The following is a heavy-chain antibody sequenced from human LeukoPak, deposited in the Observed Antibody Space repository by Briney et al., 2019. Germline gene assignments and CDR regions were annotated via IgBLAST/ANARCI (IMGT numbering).Heavy chain of an antibody. CDR3: ARMGSGSYYNRVYFDY. J-gene: IGHJ4*02. V-gene: IGHV1-3*01. CDR2: INAGNGNT. CDR1: GYTFTSYA. D-gene: IGHD3-10*01. Sequence: ASVKVSCKASGYTFTSYAMHWVRQAPGQRLEWMGRINAGNGNTKYSQKFQGRVTITRDTSASTAYMELSSLRSEDTAVYYCARMGSGSYYNRVYFDYWGQGTLVTVSS.